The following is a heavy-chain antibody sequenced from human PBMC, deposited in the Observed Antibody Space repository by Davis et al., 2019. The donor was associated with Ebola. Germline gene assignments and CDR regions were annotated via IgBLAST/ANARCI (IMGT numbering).Heavy chain of an antibody. Sequence: PGGSLRLSCAASGFSFNTYEMNWVRQAPGKGLEWVSYISGTVGAINYADSVKGRFTISRDNAKKSLFLQMNDLRPEDTAIYYCAREGEMASFNAFDIWGQGKMVIVSS. V-gene: IGHV3-48*03. J-gene: IGHJ3*02. CDR2: ISGTVGAI. CDR3: AREGEMASFNAFDI. D-gene: IGHD5-24*01. CDR1: GFSFNTYE.